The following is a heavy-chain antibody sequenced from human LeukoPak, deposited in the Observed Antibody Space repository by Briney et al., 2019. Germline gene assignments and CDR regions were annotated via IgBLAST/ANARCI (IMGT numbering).Heavy chain of an antibody. D-gene: IGHD6-25*01. CDR2: IWPDGSKK. V-gene: IGHV3-30*02. J-gene: IGHJ4*03. CDR3: AKISSSAKSSFDY. Sequence: GGSLRLSCAASGFNFSTYAMHLGRQAPGKGLEWVAFIWPDGSKKYYADSVKGRFAISRENSKNTVYLQMNDLRPEDTALYFCAKISSSAKSSFDYSGLGTLFTVSS. CDR1: GFNFSTYA.